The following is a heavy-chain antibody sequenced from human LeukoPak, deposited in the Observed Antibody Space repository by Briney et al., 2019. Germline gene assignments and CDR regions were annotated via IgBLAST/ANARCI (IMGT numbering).Heavy chain of an antibody. J-gene: IGHJ6*02. D-gene: IGHD3-9*01. CDR2: IYYSGST. CDR1: GGSLSRGGYY. CDR3: ARDHWLLSSNTWYYYGMDV. Sequence: SQTLSLTCTVSGGSLSRGGYYWSWIRQHPGKGLEWIGYIYYSGSTYYNPSLKSRVTISADTSKNQFSLILSSVTAADTAVYYCARDHWLLSSNTWYYYGMDVWGQGTTVTVSS. V-gene: IGHV4-31*03.